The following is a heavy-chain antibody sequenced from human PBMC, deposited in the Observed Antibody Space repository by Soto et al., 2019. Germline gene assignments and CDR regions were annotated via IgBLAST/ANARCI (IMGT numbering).Heavy chain of an antibody. CDR2: ISYDGSNK. CDR3: AKDGYYYGSGGQYGFFDY. Sequence: QVQLVESGGGVVQPGRSLRLSCAASGFTFSSYGMHWVRQAPGKGLEWVAVISYDGSNKYYADSVKGRFTISRDNSKYTLYLQMNSLRAEDTAVYYCAKDGYYYGSGGQYGFFDYWGQGTLVTVSS. V-gene: IGHV3-30*18. CDR1: GFTFSSYG. J-gene: IGHJ4*02. D-gene: IGHD3-10*01.